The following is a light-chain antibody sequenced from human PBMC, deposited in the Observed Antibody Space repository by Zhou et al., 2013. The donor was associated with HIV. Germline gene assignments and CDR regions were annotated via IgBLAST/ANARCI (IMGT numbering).Light chain of an antibody. V-gene: IGKV3-20*01. CDR1: QSVSSSF. J-gene: IGKJ2*01. CDR2: GAS. Sequence: EIVLTQSPGTLSLSPGERGTLSCRASQSVSSSFLAWYQQKPGQAPRLLIFGASSRATGIPDRFSGSGSGTDFALTLSRLEPEDFAVYYCQQYGRSPPTFGQGTKLEIK. CDR3: QQYGRSPPT.